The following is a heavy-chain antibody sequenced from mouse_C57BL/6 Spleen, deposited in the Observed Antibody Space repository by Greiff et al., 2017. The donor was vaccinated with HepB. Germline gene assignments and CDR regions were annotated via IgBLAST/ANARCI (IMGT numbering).Heavy chain of an antibody. Sequence: QVQLQQSGPELVKPGASVKISCKASGYAFSSSWMNWVKQRPGKGLEWIGRIYPGDGDTNYNGKFKGKATLTADKSSSTAYMQLSSLTSEDSAVYFCARGHLLRYPDYWGKGTTLTVSS. CDR3: ARGHLLRYPDY. D-gene: IGHD1-1*01. J-gene: IGHJ2*01. CDR1: GYAFSSSW. V-gene: IGHV1-82*01. CDR2: IYPGDGDT.